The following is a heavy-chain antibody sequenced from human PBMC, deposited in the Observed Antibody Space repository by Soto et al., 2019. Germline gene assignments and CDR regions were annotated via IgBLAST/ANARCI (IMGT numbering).Heavy chain of an antibody. CDR1: GFTFSHYA. CDR3: AKDSWFTSTWYSSLEY. Sequence: QVQLVESGGGVVQSGRSLRLSCAASGFTFSHYAMHWVRQAPGKGLEWVAVISYDGSNKYYADSVKGRFTISRDNSKNTLYLQMNSLRADDTAVYYCAKDSWFTSTWYSSLEYWGQGALVTVSS. V-gene: IGHV3-30*18. J-gene: IGHJ4*02. D-gene: IGHD6-13*01. CDR2: ISYDGSNK.